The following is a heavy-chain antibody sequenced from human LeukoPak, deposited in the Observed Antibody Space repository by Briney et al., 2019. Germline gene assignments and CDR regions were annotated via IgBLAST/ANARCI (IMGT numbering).Heavy chain of an antibody. J-gene: IGHJ4*02. CDR2: ISGSGGST. D-gene: IGHD2-21*02. V-gene: IGHV3-23*01. CDR1: GFTFASYA. Sequence: GGSLRLSCAASGFTFASYAVSWVRQAPGKGLEWVSTISGSGGSTYYADSVKGRFTISRDNSKNTPSLQMNSLRAEDTAVYYCAKSGLVTAIRSYFDYWGQGTLVTVSS. CDR3: AKSGLVTAIRSYFDY.